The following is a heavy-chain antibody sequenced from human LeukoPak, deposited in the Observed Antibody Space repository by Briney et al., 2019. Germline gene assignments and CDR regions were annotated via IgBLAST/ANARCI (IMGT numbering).Heavy chain of an antibody. J-gene: IGHJ4*02. V-gene: IGHV1-2*02. Sequence: VASVKVSCKASGYIFTDYYMHWVRQAPGQGLEWMGWINPNSGGTNYAQKFQGRVTMTRDTSISTAYMELSRLRSDDTAVYYCARDRTHYYDSSGYYGYWGQGTLVTVSS. CDR2: INPNSGGT. CDR3: ARDRTHYYDSSGYYGY. D-gene: IGHD3-22*01. CDR1: GYIFTDYY.